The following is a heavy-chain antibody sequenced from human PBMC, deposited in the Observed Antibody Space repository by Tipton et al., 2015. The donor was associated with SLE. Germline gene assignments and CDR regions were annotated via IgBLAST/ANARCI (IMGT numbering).Heavy chain of an antibody. D-gene: IGHD6-13*01. CDR1: GGSFSGYY. Sequence: TLSLTCAVYGGSFSGYYWSWIRQPPGKGLEWIGSIYYSGSTYYNPSLKSRVTISVDTSKNQFSLKLSSVTAADTAVYYCARLPWSSWYGNWFDPWGQGTLVTVSS. V-gene: IGHV4-34*01. CDR3: ARLPWSSWYGNWFDP. CDR2: IYYSGST. J-gene: IGHJ5*02.